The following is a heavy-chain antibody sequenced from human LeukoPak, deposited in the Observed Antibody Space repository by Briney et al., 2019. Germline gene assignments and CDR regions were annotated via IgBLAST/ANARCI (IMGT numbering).Heavy chain of an antibody. CDR3: ASAQPGGYDSYYFDY. Sequence: SETLSLTCTVSGGSISSGGYYWSWIRQPPGKGLEWIGYIYHSGSTYYNPSLKSRVTISVDTSKNQFSLKLSSVTAADTAVYYCASAQPGGYDSYYFDYWGQGTLVTVSS. CDR1: GGSISSGGYY. CDR2: IYHSGST. D-gene: IGHD5-12*01. J-gene: IGHJ4*02. V-gene: IGHV4-30-2*02.